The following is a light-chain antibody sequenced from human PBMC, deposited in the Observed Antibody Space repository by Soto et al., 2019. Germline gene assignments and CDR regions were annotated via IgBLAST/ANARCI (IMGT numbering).Light chain of an antibody. CDR3: QQRSNWPT. J-gene: IGKJ5*01. Sequence: EIVLPQSPGPLSLSPGERSTLSCRASQSVSNNYLAWYQQKPGQAPRLLIYGASNRATGIPDRFSGSGSGTDFTLTISSLEPEDFAVYYCQQRSNWPTFGQGTRLEIK. CDR1: QSVSNNY. V-gene: IGKV3D-20*02. CDR2: GAS.